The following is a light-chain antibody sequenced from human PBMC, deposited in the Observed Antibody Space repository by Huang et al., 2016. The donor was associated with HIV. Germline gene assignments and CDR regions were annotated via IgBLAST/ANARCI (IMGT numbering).Light chain of an antibody. CDR3: QQYGSSLFT. J-gene: IGKJ3*01. CDR1: QSVSSSS. CDR2: GAS. V-gene: IGKV3-20*01. Sequence: EIVLTQSPGTLSLSPGEGATLSCRASQSVSSSSLAWYQQSPGQAPRRLIDGASNRATGIPDRFSVSGSGTDFTLTISRLEPEDFAVYYCQQYGSSLFTFGPGTKVDIK.